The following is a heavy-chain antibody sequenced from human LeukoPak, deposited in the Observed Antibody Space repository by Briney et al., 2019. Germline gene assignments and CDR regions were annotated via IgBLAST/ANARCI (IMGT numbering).Heavy chain of an antibody. CDR3: AIMHGYYDGSGYWVQ. D-gene: IGHD3-22*01. V-gene: IGHV3-23*01. J-gene: IGHJ1*01. CDR2: ITPNADRA. Sequence: PGGSLRLSCAASRFTFGSYGMSWVRQAPGRGLEWVSFITPNADRASYADSVEGRFTISRDNPRNTLYMQMNSLRDEDTAVYYCAIMHGYYDGSGYWVQWGQGTLVTVSS. CDR1: RFTFGSYG.